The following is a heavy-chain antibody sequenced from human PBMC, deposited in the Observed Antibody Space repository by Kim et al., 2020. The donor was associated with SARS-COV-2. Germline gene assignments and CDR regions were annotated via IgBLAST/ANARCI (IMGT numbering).Heavy chain of an antibody. J-gene: IGHJ6*02. Sequence: GGSLRLSCAASGFTFSSYSMNWVRQAPGKGMEWVSYISSSSSTIYYADSVKGRFTISRDNAKNSLYLQMNSLRDEDTAVYYCARVPIRKGFGASVGYGMDVWGQGTTVTVSS. V-gene: IGHV3-48*02. D-gene: IGHD3-10*01. CDR2: ISSSSSTI. CDR1: GFTFSSYS. CDR3: ARVPIRKGFGASVGYGMDV.